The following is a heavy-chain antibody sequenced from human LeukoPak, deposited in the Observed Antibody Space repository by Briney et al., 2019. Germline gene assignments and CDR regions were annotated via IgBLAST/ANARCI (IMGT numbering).Heavy chain of an antibody. CDR1: GGSISSYY. CDR3: ARHGRSRAYYYGMDV. V-gene: IGHV4-59*08. D-gene: IGHD2-2*01. CDR2: IYYSGST. Sequence: SETLSLTCTVSGGSISSYYWSWIRQPPGKGLEWIGYIYYSGSTNYNPSLKSRVTISVDTSKNQFSLKLSSVTAADTAVYYCARHGRSRAYYYGMDVWSQGTTVTVSS. J-gene: IGHJ6*02.